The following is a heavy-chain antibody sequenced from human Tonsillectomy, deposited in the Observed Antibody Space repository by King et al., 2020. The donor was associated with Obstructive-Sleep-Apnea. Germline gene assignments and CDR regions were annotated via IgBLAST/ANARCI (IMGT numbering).Heavy chain of an antibody. CDR2: INYSWNT. D-gene: IGHD3-9*01. CDR3: ARDYNRLVIDS. V-gene: IGHV4-39*07. Sequence: QLQESGPGLVRPSETLSLTCTVSGGSISSSSYYWDWIRQPPVKGLQWIGTINYSWNTYYNPSLKERVTITVDTSKDQFSLKLSSVTAADTAMYYCARDYNRLVIDSWGQGTLVTVSS. CDR1: GGSISSSSYY. J-gene: IGHJ4*02.